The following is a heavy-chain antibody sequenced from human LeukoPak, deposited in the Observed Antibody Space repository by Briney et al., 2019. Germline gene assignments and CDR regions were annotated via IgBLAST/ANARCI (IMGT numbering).Heavy chain of an antibody. J-gene: IGHJ4*02. CDR3: AREETSSSYYFDY. V-gene: IGHV3-7*01. Sequence: GGSLRLSCAASGLTFSSYWMSWVRQAPGKGLEWVANIKQDGSEKYYVDSVKGRFTISRDNAKNSLYLQMNSLRAEDTAVYYCAREETSSSYYFDYWGQGTLVTVSS. D-gene: IGHD6-13*01. CDR2: IKQDGSEK. CDR1: GLTFSSYW.